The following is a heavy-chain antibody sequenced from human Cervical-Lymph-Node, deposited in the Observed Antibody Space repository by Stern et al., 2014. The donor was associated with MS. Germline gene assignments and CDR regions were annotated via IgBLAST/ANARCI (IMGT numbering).Heavy chain of an antibody. CDR1: GYTFTSYY. V-gene: IGHV1-46*03. Sequence: QVQLVQSGAEVKKPGASVKVSCKASGYTFTSYYMHWVRQAPGQGLEWMGIITPSGGSTSYAQKFQGRVTMTRDTSTSTVYMELSSLRYEDTAVYYCARGRYYYDSSGSLYGMDVWGQGTTVTVSS. D-gene: IGHD3-22*01. J-gene: IGHJ6*02. CDR2: ITPSGGST. CDR3: ARGRYYYDSSGSLYGMDV.